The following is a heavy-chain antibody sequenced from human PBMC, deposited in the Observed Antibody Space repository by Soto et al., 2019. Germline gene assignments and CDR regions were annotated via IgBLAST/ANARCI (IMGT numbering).Heavy chain of an antibody. D-gene: IGHD1-26*01. CDR2: VSYDGTKT. Sequence: GGSLRLYCVGAGFTFKNYGMHWVRQAPGKGLEWLAVVSYDGTKTMYTDSVKGRISISRDNARNTLFLQMDSLTAEDTALYYCARELRSYSGAYSDHWGQGT. CDR1: GFTFKNYG. V-gene: IGHV3-33*05. J-gene: IGHJ4*02. CDR3: ARELRSYSGAYSDH.